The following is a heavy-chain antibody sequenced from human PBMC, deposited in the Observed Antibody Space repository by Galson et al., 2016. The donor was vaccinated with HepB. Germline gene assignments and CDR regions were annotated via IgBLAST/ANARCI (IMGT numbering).Heavy chain of an antibody. CDR3: ARDKEDYGDFVTLTTLDAFDM. J-gene: IGHJ3*02. CDR1: GGSISSYY. D-gene: IGHD4-17*01. V-gene: IGHV4-59*01. CDR2: IYYTGST. Sequence: SETLSLTCTVSGGSISSYYWSWIRQPPGKGLEWIGYIYYTGSTNYNPSLKSRVTISIDTSQNQFSLKLSSVTAADTAVYYCARDKEDYGDFVTLTTLDAFDMWGQGTMVTVSS.